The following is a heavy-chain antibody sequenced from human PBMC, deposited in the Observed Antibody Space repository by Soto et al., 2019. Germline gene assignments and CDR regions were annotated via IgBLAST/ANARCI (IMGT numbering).Heavy chain of an antibody. CDR3: ARDLYWDGHNFRGAYGY. CDR1: GFTVSSKY. J-gene: IGHJ4*02. D-gene: IGHD3-16*01. V-gene: IGHV3-53*02. CDR2: IYSGGST. Sequence: EVQLVETGGDLIQPGGSLRLSCAASGFTVSSKYMSWVRQAPGKGLEWVSVIYSGGSTYYADSVKGRFTISRDNSKNTLYLQMNSLRAEDTAMYYCARDLYWDGHNFRGAYGYWGQGTLVTVSS.